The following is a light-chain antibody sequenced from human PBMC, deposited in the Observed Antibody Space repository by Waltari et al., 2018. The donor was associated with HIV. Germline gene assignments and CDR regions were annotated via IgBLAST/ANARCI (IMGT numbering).Light chain of an antibody. V-gene: IGKV1-12*01. J-gene: IGKJ4*01. CDR1: QGIKTW. Sequence: DIQMAQSPSSVSASGAERVTITCRASQGIKTWLAWYQQRTAKAPTLLVYAASKLQSGVPARFNGSGSGLEFTLTITDFQPNDSAIYYCQQANSFPHTFGGGTRVEI. CDR2: AAS. CDR3: QQANSFPHT.